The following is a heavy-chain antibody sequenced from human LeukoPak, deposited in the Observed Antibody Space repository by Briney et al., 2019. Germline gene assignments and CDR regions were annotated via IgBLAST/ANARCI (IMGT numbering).Heavy chain of an antibody. CDR2: INPNSGNT. Sequence: ASVKVSCKASGYTFTGYYMHWVRQAPGQGLEWMGWINPNSGNTGYAQKFQGRVTMTRNTSISTAYMELSSLRSEDTAVYYCARAPIEEWLRAFDYWGQGTLVTVSS. CDR3: ARAPIEEWLRAFDY. CDR1: GYTFTGYY. D-gene: IGHD3-3*01. V-gene: IGHV1-8*02. J-gene: IGHJ4*02.